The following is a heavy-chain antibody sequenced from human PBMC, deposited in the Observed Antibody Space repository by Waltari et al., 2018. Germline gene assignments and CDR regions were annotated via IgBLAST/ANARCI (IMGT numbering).Heavy chain of an antibody. CDR2: IRVDETSI. Sequence: EWQPLECGAGRVQPGESMSMPWACWGVSFCKEWNTWILQAQERGLVWGARIRVDETSISYADSVKGRVTISRDNAKNTVYRQMKRLRVEDTAVYYCARLAPRTYRSPVPGRHYYYGMDVWGQGTTVTVSS. CDR3: ARLAPRTYRSPVPGRHYYYGMDV. V-gene: IGHV3-74*01. J-gene: IGHJ6*02. D-gene: IGHD3-10*01. CDR1: GVSFCKEW.